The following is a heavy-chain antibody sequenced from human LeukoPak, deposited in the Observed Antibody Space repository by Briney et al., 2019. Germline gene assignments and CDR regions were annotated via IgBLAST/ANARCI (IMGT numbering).Heavy chain of an antibody. V-gene: IGHV4-59*01. CDR3: ARYSPYSGSYSPFDP. CDR2: IYYSGST. Sequence: SETLSLTCAVYGGSFSGYYWSWIRQPPGKGLEWIGYIYYSGSTNYNPSLKSRVTISVDTSKNQFSLKLSSVTAADTAVYYCARYSPYSGSYSPFDPWGQGTLVTVSS. CDR1: GGSFSGYY. D-gene: IGHD1-26*01. J-gene: IGHJ5*02.